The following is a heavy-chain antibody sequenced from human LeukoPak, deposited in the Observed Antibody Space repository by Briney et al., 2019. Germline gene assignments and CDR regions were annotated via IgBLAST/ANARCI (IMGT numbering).Heavy chain of an antibody. CDR1: GGSIRGSTYY. Sequence: SETLSLTCTVSGGSIRGSTYYWGWIRQPPGKGLEWIGSMYYSGSTYYNPSLKSRVTISVDTSKNQFSLKLSSVAAAVTAIYYCATARLLWFGGVDYWGQGTLVTVSS. CDR3: ATARLLWFGGVDY. V-gene: IGHV4-39*01. J-gene: IGHJ4*02. D-gene: IGHD3-10*01. CDR2: MYYSGST.